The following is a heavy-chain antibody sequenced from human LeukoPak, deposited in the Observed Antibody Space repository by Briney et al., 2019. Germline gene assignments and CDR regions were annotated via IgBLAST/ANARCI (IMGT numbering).Heavy chain of an antibody. V-gene: IGHV1-69*01. Sequence: ASVKVSCKASGGTFSSYAISWVRQAPGQGLEWMGGIIPIFGTANYAKTFQGRVTITAVDSTSTAYIELSSLRSAANAVYYCARSRARAYYLDVWGKGTTVTVSS. CDR3: ARSRARAYYLDV. J-gene: IGHJ6*03. CDR2: IIPIFGTA. CDR1: GGTFSSYA.